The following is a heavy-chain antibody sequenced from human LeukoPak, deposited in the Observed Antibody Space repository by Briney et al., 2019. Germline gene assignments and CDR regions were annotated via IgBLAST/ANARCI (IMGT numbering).Heavy chain of an antibody. V-gene: IGHV1-18*01. Sequence: ASVKVSCKASGYTFTSHGLSWARQAPGQGLEWMGWISIYSGNTNDAQKFQDRISMTTDTSTSTAYMELRSLKSDDTAVYYCARDPGGTWGFDYWGQGELVTLSS. CDR2: ISIYSGNT. D-gene: IGHD7-27*01. CDR1: GYTFTSHG. CDR3: ARDPGGTWGFDY. J-gene: IGHJ4*02.